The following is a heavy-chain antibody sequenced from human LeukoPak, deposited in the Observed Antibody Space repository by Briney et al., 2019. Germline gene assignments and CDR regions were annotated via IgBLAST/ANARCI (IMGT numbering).Heavy chain of an antibody. CDR3: ARALSARTTPLDY. J-gene: IGHJ4*02. D-gene: IGHD4-11*01. Sequence: PGGSLRLSCAASGFTFSSYWMSWVRQAPGKGLEWVANIKQDGSEKYYVDSVKGRFTISRDNAKNSLYLQMNSLRAEDTAVYYCARALSARTTPLDYWGQGTLVTVSS. V-gene: IGHV3-7*01. CDR2: IKQDGSEK. CDR1: GFTFSSYW.